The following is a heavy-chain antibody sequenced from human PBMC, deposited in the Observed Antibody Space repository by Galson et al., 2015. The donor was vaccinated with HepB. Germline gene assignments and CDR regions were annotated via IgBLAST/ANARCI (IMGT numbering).Heavy chain of an antibody. CDR2: INPNSGGT. CDR3: ARGTREYSSSSAFDY. CDR1: GYTFTGYY. J-gene: IGHJ4*02. D-gene: IGHD6-6*01. Sequence: SVKVSCKASGYTFTGYYMHWVRQAPGQGLEWMGWINPNSGGTNYAQKFQGWVTMTRDTSISTAYMELSRLRSDDTAVYYCARGTREYSSSSAFDYWGQGTLVTVSS. V-gene: IGHV1-2*04.